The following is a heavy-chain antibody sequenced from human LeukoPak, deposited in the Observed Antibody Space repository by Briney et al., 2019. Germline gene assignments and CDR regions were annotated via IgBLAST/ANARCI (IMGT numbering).Heavy chain of an antibody. Sequence: GGSLRLSCAASGFTFSSYGMHWVRQAPGKGLEWVAFIRYDGSNKYYADSVKGRFTISRDNSRNTPYLQMNSLRAEDTAVYYCAREEGALYWGQGTLVTVSS. V-gene: IGHV3-30*02. J-gene: IGHJ4*02. D-gene: IGHD1-26*01. CDR2: IRYDGSNK. CDR1: GFTFSSYG. CDR3: AREEGALY.